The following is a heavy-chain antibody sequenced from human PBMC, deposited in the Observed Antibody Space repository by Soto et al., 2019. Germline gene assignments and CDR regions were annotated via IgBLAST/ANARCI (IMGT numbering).Heavy chain of an antibody. V-gene: IGHV4-30-4*01. J-gene: IGHJ4*02. CDR1: GGSISRGDYY. CDR2: IYNSAST. Sequence: SETLSLTCPVSGGSISRGDYYWSWISQPPGKGLERFGHIYNSASTHYNPSLKNRVTISVHTYNNQFSMKLSSVTAADTAVYYCAGSVSFHFDYWGQGTMVTVS. CDR3: AGSVSFHFDY.